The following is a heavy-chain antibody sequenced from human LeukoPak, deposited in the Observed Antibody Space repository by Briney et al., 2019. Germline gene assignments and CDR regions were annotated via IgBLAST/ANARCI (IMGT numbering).Heavy chain of an antibody. CDR2: IWYDGSNK. Sequence: PGGSLRLSCAASGFTFRSYWMSWVRQAPGKGLEWVAVIWYDGSNKYYADSVKGRFTISRDNSKNTLYLQMNSLRAEDTAVYYCAKDGYSYGGSYMDVWGKGTTVTVSS. V-gene: IGHV3-33*06. J-gene: IGHJ6*03. CDR3: AKDGYSYGGSYMDV. CDR1: GFTFRSYW. D-gene: IGHD5-18*01.